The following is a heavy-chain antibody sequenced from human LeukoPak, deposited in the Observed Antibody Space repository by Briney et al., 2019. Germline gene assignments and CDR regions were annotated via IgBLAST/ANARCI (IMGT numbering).Heavy chain of an antibody. D-gene: IGHD5-18*01. Sequence: SVKVSCKASGGTFSSYAISWVRQAPGQGLEWMGRIIPILGIANYAQKFQGRVTITADKSTSTAYMELSSLRSEDTDVYYCARTSFHYSYGYGGGLYFDYWGQGTLVTVSS. V-gene: IGHV1-69*04. CDR2: IIPILGIA. CDR1: GGTFSSYA. CDR3: ARTSFHYSYGYGGGLYFDY. J-gene: IGHJ4*02.